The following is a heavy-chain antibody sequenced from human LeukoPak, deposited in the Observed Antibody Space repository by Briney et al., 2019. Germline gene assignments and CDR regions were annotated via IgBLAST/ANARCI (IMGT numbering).Heavy chain of an antibody. D-gene: IGHD5-18*01. CDR1: GYTFTSYD. V-gene: IGHV1-8*03. Sequence: ASVKVSCKASGYTFTSYDINWVRQATGQGLEWMGWMNPNSGNTGYAQKFQGRVTITRNTSISTAYMELSSLRSEDTAVYYCARGDVGYSYGYRYYYMDVWGKGTTVTVSS. CDR2: MNPNSGNT. CDR3: ARGDVGYSYGYRYYYMDV. J-gene: IGHJ6*03.